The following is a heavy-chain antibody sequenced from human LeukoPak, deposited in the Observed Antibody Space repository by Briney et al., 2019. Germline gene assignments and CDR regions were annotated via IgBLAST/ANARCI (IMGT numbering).Heavy chain of an antibody. D-gene: IGHD2-15*01. CDR1: GFTFSSYG. V-gene: IGHV3-30*03. Sequence: PGGSLRLSCAGSGFTFSSYGMHWVRQAPGKGLEWLAFVSYDGSNKYYADSVKGRFTISRDNAKNTLYLQMNSLRAGDTAVYYCASTPNGVAAIYFDYWGQGTLVTVSS. CDR3: ASTPNGVAAIYFDY. J-gene: IGHJ4*02. CDR2: VSYDGSNK.